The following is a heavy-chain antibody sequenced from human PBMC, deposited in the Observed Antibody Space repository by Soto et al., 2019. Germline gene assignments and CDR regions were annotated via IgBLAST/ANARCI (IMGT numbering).Heavy chain of an antibody. J-gene: IGHJ4*02. Sequence: SETLSLTCTVSGGSISSYYWSWIRQPPGKGLEWIGYIYYSGSTNYNPSLKSRVTISVDTSKNQFSLKLSSVTAADTAVYYCARHEKLRTLRHPSNIDYWGQGTLVTVSS. CDR1: GGSISSYY. CDR2: IYYSGST. CDR3: ARHEKLRTLRHPSNIDY. D-gene: IGHD4-17*01. V-gene: IGHV4-59*08.